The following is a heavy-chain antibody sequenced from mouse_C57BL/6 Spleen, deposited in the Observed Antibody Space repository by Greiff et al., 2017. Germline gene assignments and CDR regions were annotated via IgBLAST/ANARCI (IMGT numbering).Heavy chain of an antibody. CDR1: GYTFTSYW. CDR3: ARRAGLGGAFWFAY. CDR2: IYPGSGST. D-gene: IGHD3-3*01. Sequence: QVQLQQPGAELVKPGASVKMSCKASGYTFTSYWMTWVKQRPGQGLEWIGDIYPGSGSTNYNEKFKSKATLTVDTSSSTAYMQLSSRTSEDSAVYYCARRAGLGGAFWFAYWGQGTLVTVSA. J-gene: IGHJ3*01. V-gene: IGHV1-55*01.